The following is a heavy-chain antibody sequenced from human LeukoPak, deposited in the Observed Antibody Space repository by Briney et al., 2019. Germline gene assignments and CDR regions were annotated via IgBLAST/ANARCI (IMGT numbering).Heavy chain of an antibody. V-gene: IGHV3-43D*04. Sequence: GGSLRLSCADSGFTFDDYAMHWVRQAPGKGLEWVSLISWDGGSTYYADSVKGRFTISRDNSKNSLYLQMNSLRAEDTALYYCAKDMGPADYYYYYMDVWGKGTTVTVSS. CDR1: GFTFDDYA. J-gene: IGHJ6*03. D-gene: IGHD2-2*01. CDR3: AKDMGPADYYYYYMDV. CDR2: ISWDGGST.